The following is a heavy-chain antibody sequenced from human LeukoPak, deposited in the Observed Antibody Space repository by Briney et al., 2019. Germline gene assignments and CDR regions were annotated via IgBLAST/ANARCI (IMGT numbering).Heavy chain of an antibody. CDR2: ISGSGGST. CDR3: AKALQGSSSGDWYFDL. J-gene: IGHJ2*01. CDR1: GFTFSSYA. D-gene: IGHD6-6*01. V-gene: IGHV3-23*01. Sequence: GGSLRLSCAASGFTFSSYAMSWVRQAQGKGLEWVSAISGSGGSTYYADSVKGRFTISRDNSKNTLYLQMNSLRAEDTAVYYCAKALQGSSSGDWYFDLWGRGTLVTVSS.